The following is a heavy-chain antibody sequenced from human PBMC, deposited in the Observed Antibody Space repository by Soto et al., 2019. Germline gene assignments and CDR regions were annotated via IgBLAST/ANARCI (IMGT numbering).Heavy chain of an antibody. D-gene: IGHD3-22*01. CDR1: GASVSSGSYY. Sequence: SETLSLTCTVSGASVSSGSYYWSWIRESPGKGLEWIGHIYSTGSTNYNPSLKSRVTISVDTSKNQFSLKLSSVTAADTAVYYCARSRSGYYLNWFDPWGQGTLVTVSS. J-gene: IGHJ5*02. CDR2: IYSTGST. V-gene: IGHV4-61*01. CDR3: ARSRSGYYLNWFDP.